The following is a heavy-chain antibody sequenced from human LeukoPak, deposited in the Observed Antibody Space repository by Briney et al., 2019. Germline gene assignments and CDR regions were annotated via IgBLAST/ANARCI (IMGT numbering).Heavy chain of an antibody. CDR1: GGSISSYY. CDR3: ARHLESGFDY. V-gene: IGHV4-59*08. Sequence: SETLSLTCTVSGGSISSYYWSWIRQPPGKGLEWIGYIYYSGSTNYNPSLKSRVTISVDTSKNQFPLKLSSVTAADTAVYYCARHLESGFDYWGQGTLVTVSS. CDR2: IYYSGST. J-gene: IGHJ4*02.